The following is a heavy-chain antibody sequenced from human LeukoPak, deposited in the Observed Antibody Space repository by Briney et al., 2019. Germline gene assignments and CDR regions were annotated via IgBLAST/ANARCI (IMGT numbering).Heavy chain of an antibody. Sequence: GESLKISCKGSGYSYTNYWISWVRQMPGKGLEWMGRIDPSDSYINHSPSFQGHVTISADKSISTAYLQWSSLKASDTAMYYCATATTVTTTPRWGQGTLVTVSS. V-gene: IGHV5-10-1*01. CDR1: GYSYTNYW. CDR3: ATATTVTTTPR. D-gene: IGHD4-17*01. J-gene: IGHJ4*02. CDR2: IDPSDSYI.